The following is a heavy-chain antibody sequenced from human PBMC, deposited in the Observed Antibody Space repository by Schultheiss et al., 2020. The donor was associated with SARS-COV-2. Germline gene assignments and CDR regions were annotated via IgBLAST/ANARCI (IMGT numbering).Heavy chain of an antibody. CDR3: ARGGGIYCSSVSCSGNWYDP. CDR1: GYTFTSYD. D-gene: IGHD2-2*01. CDR2: MNPNSGNT. Sequence: ASVKVSCKASGYTFTSYDINWVRQATGQGLEWMGWMNPNSGNTGYAQKFQGRVTMTRNTSISTAYMELSSLRSEDTAVYYCARGGGIYCSSVSCSGNWYDPWGQGTLVTVSS. J-gene: IGHJ5*02. V-gene: IGHV1-8*01.